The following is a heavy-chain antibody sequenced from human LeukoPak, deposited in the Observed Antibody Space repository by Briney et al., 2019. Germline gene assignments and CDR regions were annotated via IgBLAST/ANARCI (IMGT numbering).Heavy chain of an antibody. Sequence: TSETLSLTCAVYGGSFSGYHWSWIRQPPGKGLEWIGEINHSGSTNYNPSLKSRVTISVDTSKNQFSLKLSSVTAADTAVYYCARRAGWRPTGAFDIWGQGTMVTVSS. CDR1: GGSFSGYH. CDR3: ARRAGWRPTGAFDI. CDR2: INHSGST. J-gene: IGHJ3*02. D-gene: IGHD3-3*01. V-gene: IGHV4-34*01.